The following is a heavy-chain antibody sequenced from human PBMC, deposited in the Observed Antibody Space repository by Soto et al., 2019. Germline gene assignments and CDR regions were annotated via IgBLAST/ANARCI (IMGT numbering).Heavy chain of an antibody. CDR1: GFTFSSYG. J-gene: IGHJ6*02. CDR2: IWYDGSNK. Sequence: QVQLVESGGGVVQPGRSLRLSCAASGFTFSSYGMHWVRQAPGKGLEWVAVIWYDGSNKYYADSVKGRFTISRDNSKNTLYLQMNSLRAEDTAVYYCAVAGTVIYYYYGMDVWGQGTTVTVSS. V-gene: IGHV3-33*01. CDR3: AVAGTVIYYYYGMDV. D-gene: IGHD6-19*01.